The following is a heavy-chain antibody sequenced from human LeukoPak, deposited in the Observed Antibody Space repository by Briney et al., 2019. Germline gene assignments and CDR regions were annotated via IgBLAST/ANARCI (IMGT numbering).Heavy chain of an antibody. CDR1: GGTFSSYA. CDR2: TIPIFGTA. J-gene: IGHJ6*03. V-gene: IGHV1-69*05. Sequence: ASVKVSCKASGGTFSSYAISWVRQAPGQGLEWMGGTIPIFGTANYAQKFQGRVTITTDESTSTAYMELSSLRSEDTAVYYCARAGAAADPIAFYYYYYMDVWGKGTTVTVSS. D-gene: IGHD6-13*01. CDR3: ARAGAAADPIAFYYYYYMDV.